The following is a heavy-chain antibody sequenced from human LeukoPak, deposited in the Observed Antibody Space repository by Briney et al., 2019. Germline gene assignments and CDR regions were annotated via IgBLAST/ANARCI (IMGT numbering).Heavy chain of an antibody. V-gene: IGHV1-46*01. J-gene: IGHJ4*02. CDR3: ARDGDSGSYPQYYFDY. D-gene: IGHD1-26*01. Sequence: ASVKVSCKASGCTFTSYYMHWVRQAPGQGLEWMGIINPSGGSTSYAQKFQGRVTMTRDTSTSTVYMELSSLRSEDTAVYYCARDGDSGSYPQYYFDYWGQGTLVTVSS. CDR2: INPSGGST. CDR1: GCTFTSYY.